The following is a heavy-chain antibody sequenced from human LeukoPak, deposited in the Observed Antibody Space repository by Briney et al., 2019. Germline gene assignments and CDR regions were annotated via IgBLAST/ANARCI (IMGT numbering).Heavy chain of an antibody. V-gene: IGHV1-69*05. J-gene: IGHJ3*02. CDR2: IIPIFGTA. D-gene: IGHD5-24*01. Sequence: ASVKVSCKASGGTFSGYAISWVQQAPGQGLEWMGGIIPIFGTANYAQKFQGRVTITTDESTSTAYMELSSLRSEDTAVYYCASNGDGYNMRSSAFDIWGQGTMVTVSS. CDR3: ASNGDGYNMRSSAFDI. CDR1: GGTFSGYA.